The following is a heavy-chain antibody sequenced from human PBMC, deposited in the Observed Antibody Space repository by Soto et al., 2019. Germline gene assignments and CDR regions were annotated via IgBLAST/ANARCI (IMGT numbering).Heavy chain of an antibody. J-gene: IGHJ5*02. Sequence: PSETLSLTCTVSGGSISSGGYYWSWIRQHPGKGLEWIGYIYYSGSTYYNPSLKSRVTISVDTSRNQFSLKLSSVTAADTAVYYCARVSGVVVVPAASRFDPWGQGTLVTVS. V-gene: IGHV4-31*03. CDR1: GGSISSGGYY. CDR2: IYYSGST. D-gene: IGHD2-2*01. CDR3: ARVSGVVVVPAASRFDP.